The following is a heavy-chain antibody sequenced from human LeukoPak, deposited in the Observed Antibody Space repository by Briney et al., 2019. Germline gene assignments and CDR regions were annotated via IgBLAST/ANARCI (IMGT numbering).Heavy chain of an antibody. Sequence: GGSLRLSCEASGFTFSSYAMSWLRQAPGKGLEYVSAISNNGGSTYYADSVKGRFTISRDNSKNTLYLQMNSLRPEDTAVYYCVRSVTTLSDFHNWGQGTLVTVSS. CDR3: VRSVTTLSDFHN. CDR2: ISNNGGST. CDR1: GFTFSSYA. D-gene: IGHD4-17*01. J-gene: IGHJ4*02. V-gene: IGHV3-64D*09.